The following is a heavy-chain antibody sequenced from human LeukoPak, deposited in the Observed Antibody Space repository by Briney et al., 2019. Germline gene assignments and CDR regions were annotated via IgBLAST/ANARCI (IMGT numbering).Heavy chain of an antibody. J-gene: IGHJ4*02. CDR1: GFTFSSYS. Sequence: GGSLRLSCAASGFTFSSYSMNRVRQAPGKGLEWVSSISGSSNYIFYADSVKGRFTISRDNARNSLYLQMNSLRAEDTAVYYCARDLIAAAGTLDYWGQGTLVTVSS. CDR3: ARDLIAAAGTLDY. V-gene: IGHV3-21*01. CDR2: ISGSSNYI. D-gene: IGHD6-13*01.